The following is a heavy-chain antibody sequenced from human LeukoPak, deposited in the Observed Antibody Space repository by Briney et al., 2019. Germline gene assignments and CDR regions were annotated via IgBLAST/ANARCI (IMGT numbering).Heavy chain of an antibody. D-gene: IGHD3-3*01. CDR1: GYSFTSYW. CDR3: ARTVATIIGVGDDAFDI. J-gene: IGHJ3*02. Sequence: GESLMISCKGSGYSFTSYWIGWVRQMPGKGLECMGIIYLGDSDTRYSPSFQGQVTISADKSISTAYLQWSSLKASDTAMYYCARTVATIIGVGDDAFDIWGQGIMVTVSS. V-gene: IGHV5-51*01. CDR2: IYLGDSDT.